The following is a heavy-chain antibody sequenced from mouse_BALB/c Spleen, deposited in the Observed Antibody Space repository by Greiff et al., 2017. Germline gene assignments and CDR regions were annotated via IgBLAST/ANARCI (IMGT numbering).Heavy chain of an antibody. CDR3: ARTGAD. Sequence: DLVKPGASVKLSCKASGYTFTSYWINWIKQRPGQGLEWIGRIAPGSGSTYYNEMFKGKATLTVDTSSSTAYIQLSSLSSEGSAVYYCARTGADWGQGTLVTVSA. D-gene: IGHD4-1*01. J-gene: IGHJ3*01. V-gene: IGHV1S41*01. CDR1: GYTFTSYW. CDR2: IAPGSGST.